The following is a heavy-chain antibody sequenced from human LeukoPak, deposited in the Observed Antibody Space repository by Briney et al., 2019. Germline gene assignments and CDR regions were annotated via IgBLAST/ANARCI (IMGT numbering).Heavy chain of an antibody. CDR2: IYSGGST. CDR1: GFTVSSNY. J-gene: IGHJ3*02. D-gene: IGHD4-17*01. CDR3: ARVGYGDYVRGAFDI. Sequence: PGGSLRLSCAASGFTVSSNYMSWVRQAPGKGLEWVSDIYSGGSTYYADSVKGRFTISRDNSKNTLYLQMNSLRAEDTAVYYCARVGYGDYVRGAFDIWGQGTMVTVSS. V-gene: IGHV3-53*01.